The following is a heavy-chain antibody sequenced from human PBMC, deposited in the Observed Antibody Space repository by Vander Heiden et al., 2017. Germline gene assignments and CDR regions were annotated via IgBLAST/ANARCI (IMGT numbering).Heavy chain of an antibody. CDR1: GYAFTSYY. J-gene: IGHJ5*02. CDR3: ARDTVTGTTGLFDP. Sequence: QVQLVQSGAEVTKPGASVKFSCKASGYAFTSYYIHWVRQAPGQGLEWMGIINPSGVSTSYAQKFQGRVTMTRDTSTSTVYMELSSLRSEDTAVYYCARDTVTGTTGLFDPWGQGTLVTVSS. D-gene: IGHD1-7*01. V-gene: IGHV1-46*01. CDR2: INPSGVST.